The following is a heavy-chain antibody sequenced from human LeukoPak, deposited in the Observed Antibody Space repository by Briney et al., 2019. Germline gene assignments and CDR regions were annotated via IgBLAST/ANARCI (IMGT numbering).Heavy chain of an antibody. CDR2: ITGRGVAT. J-gene: IGHJ4*01. Sequence: GGSLRLSCEASGLTFSSFALAWVRQTPGKGLEWVSAITGRGVATHYADSVKGRFTISRDNSKNTIYLQMNSLRAEDTAMYFCGSDPNGDYVGALGYWGRGTLVTVSS. CDR3: GSDPNGDYVGALGY. V-gene: IGHV3-23*01. CDR1: GLTFSSFA. D-gene: IGHD2-8*01.